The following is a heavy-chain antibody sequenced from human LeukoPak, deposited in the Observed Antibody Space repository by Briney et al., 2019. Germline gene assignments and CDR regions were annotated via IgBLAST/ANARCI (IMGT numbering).Heavy chain of an antibody. Sequence: SETLSLTCTVSGGSISSYYWSWIRQPPGKGLEWIGYIYYSGSTNYNPSLKSRVTISVDTSKNQFSLKLSSVTAADTAVYYCARHGTRSGWGSYYFDYWGQGTLVTVSS. CDR2: IYYSGST. D-gene: IGHD6-13*01. CDR3: ARHGTRSGWGSYYFDY. V-gene: IGHV4-59*08. CDR1: GGSISSYY. J-gene: IGHJ4*02.